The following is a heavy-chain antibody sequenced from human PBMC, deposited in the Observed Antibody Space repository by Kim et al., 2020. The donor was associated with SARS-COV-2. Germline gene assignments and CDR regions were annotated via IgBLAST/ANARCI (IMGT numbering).Heavy chain of an antibody. D-gene: IGHD3-3*01. V-gene: IGHV3-48*04. CDR1: GFTLSLYS. Sequence: GGSLRLSCATSGFTLSLYSMNWVCQSPGKGLEWVSHISGSGTITKHADSVRGRFTISRDNAKNSLFLQVNGLRADDTAVYYCVRENFWAFDVWGQGTLVTVSS. CDR3: VRENFWAFDV. CDR2: ISGSGTIT. J-gene: IGHJ3*01.